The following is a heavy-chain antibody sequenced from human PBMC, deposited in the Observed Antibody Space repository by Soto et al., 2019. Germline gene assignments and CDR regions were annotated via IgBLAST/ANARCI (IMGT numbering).Heavy chain of an antibody. D-gene: IGHD6-13*01. CDR2: IYSGGST. CDR1: GFTVSTNY. CDR3: AKGAGSSWDST. Sequence: EVQLVESGGGLVQPGGSLRLSCAASGFTVSTNYMSWVRQAPGKGLEWVSVIYSGGSTYYADSVKGRFTISRHNSKNTLYLQMNGLRAEDTAVYCCAKGAGSSWDSTWGQGTLFTVSS. J-gene: IGHJ4*02. V-gene: IGHV3-53*04.